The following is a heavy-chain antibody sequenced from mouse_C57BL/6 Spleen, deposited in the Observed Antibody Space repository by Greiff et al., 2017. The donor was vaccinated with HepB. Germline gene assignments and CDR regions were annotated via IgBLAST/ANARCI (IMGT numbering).Heavy chain of an antibody. D-gene: IGHD1-1*01. V-gene: IGHV8-12*01. Sequence: QVTLKVSGPGILQSSQTLSLTCSFSGFSLSTSGMGVSWIRQPSGKGLEWLAHIYWDDDKRYNPSLKSRLTISKDTSRNQVFLKITSMDTADTATYYCARKGNYYGSSYIYFDYWGKGTTLTVSS. CDR2: IYWDDDK. J-gene: IGHJ2*01. CDR1: GFSLSTSGMG. CDR3: ARKGNYYGSSYIYFDY.